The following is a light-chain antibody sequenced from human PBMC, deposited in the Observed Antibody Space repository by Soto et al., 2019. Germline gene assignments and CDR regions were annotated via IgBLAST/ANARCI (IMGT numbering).Light chain of an antibody. CDR1: QSISSSY. Sequence: EIVLTQSPGTLSLSPGERATISCRASQSISSSYLAWYQQKPGQAPRLLIYGASRRATGIPDRFSGSGSGTDFTLTISRLDPEDFAVYYCQQYGGSITFGQGTRLDIE. CDR2: GAS. J-gene: IGKJ5*01. CDR3: QQYGGSIT. V-gene: IGKV3-20*01.